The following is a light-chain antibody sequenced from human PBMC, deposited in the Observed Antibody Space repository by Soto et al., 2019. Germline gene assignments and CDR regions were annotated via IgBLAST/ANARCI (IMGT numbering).Light chain of an antibody. CDR3: SSYTSSSTPYV. CDR2: EVS. CDR1: SSDIGGYNS. V-gene: IGLV2-14*01. Sequence: QSALTQPPSASGSPGQSVTISCTGTSSDIGGYNSVSWYQQHPGKAPRLMIYEVSNRPSGVSHRFSGSKSGNTASLTISGLQAEDEADYYCSSYTSSSTPYVFGTGTKVTVL. J-gene: IGLJ1*01.